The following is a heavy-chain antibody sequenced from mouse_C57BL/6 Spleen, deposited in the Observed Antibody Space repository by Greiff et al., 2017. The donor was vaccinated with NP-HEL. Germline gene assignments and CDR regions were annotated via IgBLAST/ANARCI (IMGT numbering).Heavy chain of an antibody. Sequence: QVQLQQPGAELVRPGSSVKLSCKASGYTFTSYWMHWVKQRPIQGLEWIGNIDPSDSETHYNQKFKDKATLTVDKSSSTAYMQLSSLTSEYSAVYYFAKLGYAMYYWGQGTSVTVSS. CDR1: GYTFTSYW. J-gene: IGHJ4*01. CDR2: IDPSDSET. V-gene: IGHV1-52*01. CDR3: AKLGYAMYY.